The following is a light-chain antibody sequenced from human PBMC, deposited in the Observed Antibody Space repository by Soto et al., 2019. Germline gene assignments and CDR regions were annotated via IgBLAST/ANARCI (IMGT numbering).Light chain of an antibody. J-gene: IGLJ1*01. CDR3: NSYTSKSTGV. CDR2: EVS. CDR1: SSDVGGYNY. V-gene: IGLV2-14*01. Sequence: QSALTQPASVSGSPGQSITISCTGTSSDVGGYNYVSWYQQHPGKAPKLIIYEVSNRPSGVSNRCSGSKSGNTASLTISGLKAEYEADYYCNSYTSKSTGVFGTGTKVTVL.